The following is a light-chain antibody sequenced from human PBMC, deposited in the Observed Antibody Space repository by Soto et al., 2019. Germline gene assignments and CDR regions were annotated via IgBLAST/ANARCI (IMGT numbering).Light chain of an antibody. Sequence: EIVLTQSPGPLSLSPGERATLSCRARQSVSSSYFAWYQHKPGQAPRLLIYDASNRATGIPDRFSSSGSGTDFTLTISRLEPEDFAVYYLQQYGSSPTFGQGTKLAI. CDR3: QQYGSSPT. V-gene: IGKV3-20*01. CDR2: DAS. J-gene: IGKJ1*01. CDR1: QSVSSSY.